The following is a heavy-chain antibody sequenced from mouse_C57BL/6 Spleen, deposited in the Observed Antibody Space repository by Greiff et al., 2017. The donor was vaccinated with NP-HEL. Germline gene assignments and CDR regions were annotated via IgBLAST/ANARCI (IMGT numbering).Heavy chain of an antibody. CDR3: ARLQGDY. Sequence: EVQVVESGPELVKPGASVKISCKASGYSFTGYYMNWVKQSPEKSLEWIGEINPSTGGTTYNQKFKAKATLTVDKSSSTAYMQLKSLTSEDSAVYYCARLQGDYWGQGTTLTVSS. CDR1: GYSFTGYY. J-gene: IGHJ2*01. V-gene: IGHV1-42*01. CDR2: INPSTGGT.